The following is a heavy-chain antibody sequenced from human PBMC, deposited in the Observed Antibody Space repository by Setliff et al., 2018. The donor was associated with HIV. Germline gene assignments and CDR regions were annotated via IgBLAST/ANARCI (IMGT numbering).Heavy chain of an antibody. D-gene: IGHD3-10*01. J-gene: IGHJ3*02. CDR3: ATADTYGSGTSLPFDCFDI. Sequence: SETLSLTCTVSGDSISSRAHYWNWIRQLPGKGLEWIGYIYNSGTTYYNPSLKSRVTISVNTSKNQFSLKLNSVTDADTALYYCATADTYGSGTSLPFDCFDIWGLATKVTVSS. CDR2: IYNSGTT. CDR1: GDSISSRAHY. V-gene: IGHV4-31*03.